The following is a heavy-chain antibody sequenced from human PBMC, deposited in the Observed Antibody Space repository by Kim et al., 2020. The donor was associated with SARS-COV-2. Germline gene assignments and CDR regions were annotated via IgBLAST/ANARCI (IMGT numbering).Heavy chain of an antibody. Sequence: GGSLRLSCAASGFTFSSYWMSWVRQAPGKGLEWVANIKQDGSEKYYVDSVKGRFTISRDNAKNSLYLQMNSLRAEDTAVYYCARWRYYGSGSPDYYYYGMDVWGQGTTVTVSS. D-gene: IGHD3-10*01. CDR3: ARWRYYGSGSPDYYYYGMDV. V-gene: IGHV3-7*03. CDR2: IKQDGSEK. CDR1: GFTFSSYW. J-gene: IGHJ6*02.